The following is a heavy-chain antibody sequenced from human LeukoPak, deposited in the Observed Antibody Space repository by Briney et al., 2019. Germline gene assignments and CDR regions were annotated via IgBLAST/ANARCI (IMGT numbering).Heavy chain of an antibody. J-gene: IGHJ6*02. Sequence: GRSLRLSCAASGFTFTTYPMTWVRRAPGRGLEWVSAIGTSGNSKYYAVSVRGRFTVSRDNFKNSLYLQMDRVRAEDTAVYYCAAGLYYYGMDMWGQGTTVTVSS. D-gene: IGHD6-13*01. CDR2: IGTSGNSK. CDR1: GFTFTTYP. V-gene: IGHV3-23*01. CDR3: AAGLYYYGMDM.